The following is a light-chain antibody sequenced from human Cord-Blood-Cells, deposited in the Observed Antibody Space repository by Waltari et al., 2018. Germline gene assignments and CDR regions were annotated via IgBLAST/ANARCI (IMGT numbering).Light chain of an antibody. V-gene: IGKV3-20*01. CDR1: QSVSSSY. CDR3: QQYGSSYT. CDR2: GAS. Sequence: EIVLTQSPGTLPLSPGETATLPCRASQSVSSSYLAWYQQKPGQAPRILIYGASSRATGIPDRFSGSGSGTDFTLTSSRLEPEDFAVYYCQQYGSSYTFGQGTKLEIK. J-gene: IGKJ2*01.